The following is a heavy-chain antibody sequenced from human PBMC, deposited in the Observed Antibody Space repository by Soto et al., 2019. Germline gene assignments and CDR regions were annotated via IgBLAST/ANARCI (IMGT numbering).Heavy chain of an antibody. Sequence: GGSLRLSCAASGFTFSSYGMHWVRQAPGKGLEWVAVISYDGSNKYYADSVKGRFTISRDNSKNTLYLQMNSLRAEDTAVYYCAKDRKGFLEWFEYYFDYWGQGTLVTVSS. CDR2: ISYDGSNK. CDR3: AKDRKGFLEWFEYYFDY. J-gene: IGHJ4*02. CDR1: GFTFSSYG. V-gene: IGHV3-30*18. D-gene: IGHD3-3*01.